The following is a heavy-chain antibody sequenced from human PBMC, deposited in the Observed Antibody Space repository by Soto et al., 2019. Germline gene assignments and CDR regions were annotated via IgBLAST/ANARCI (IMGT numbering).Heavy chain of an antibody. D-gene: IGHD5-18*01. CDR3: ALGGYSYGKSYYYYGMDV. CDR2: ISYDGSNK. CDR1: GFTFSSYA. J-gene: IGHJ6*02. Sequence: QVQLVESGGGVVQPGRSLRLSCAASGFTFSSYAMHWVRQAPGKGLEWVAVISYDGSNKYYADSVKGRFTISRDNSKNTLYLQMNSLRAEDTAVYYCALGGYSYGKSYYYYGMDVWGQGTTVTVSS. V-gene: IGHV3-30-3*01.